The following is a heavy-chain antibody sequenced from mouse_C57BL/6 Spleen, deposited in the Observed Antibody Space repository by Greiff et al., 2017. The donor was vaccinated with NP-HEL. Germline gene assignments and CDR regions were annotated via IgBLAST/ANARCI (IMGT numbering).Heavy chain of an antibody. J-gene: IGHJ2*01. CDR1: GYAFSSYW. CDR2: IYPGDGDT. CDR3: ARGFYGNFYYFDY. V-gene: IGHV1-80*01. D-gene: IGHD2-1*01. Sequence: VQVVESGAELVKPGASVKISCKASGYAFSSYWMNWVKQRPGKGLEWIGQIYPGDGDTNYNGKFKGKATLTADKSSSTAYMQLSSLTSEDSAVYFCARGFYGNFYYFDYWGQGTTLTVSS.